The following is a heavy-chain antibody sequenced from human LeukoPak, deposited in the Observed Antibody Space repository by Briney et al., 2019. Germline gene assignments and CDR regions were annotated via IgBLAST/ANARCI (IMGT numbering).Heavy chain of an antibody. V-gene: IGHV4-59*12. D-gene: IGHD4-17*01. J-gene: IGHJ3*02. CDR1: GGSISSYY. CDR3: ARDKTTKDAFDI. Sequence: SETLSLTCTVSGGSISSYYWSWIRQPPGKGLEWIGYIYYSGSTNYNPSLKSRVTISVDTSKNQFSLQLNSVTPEDTAVYYCARDKTTKDAFDIWGQGTMVTVSS. CDR2: IYYSGST.